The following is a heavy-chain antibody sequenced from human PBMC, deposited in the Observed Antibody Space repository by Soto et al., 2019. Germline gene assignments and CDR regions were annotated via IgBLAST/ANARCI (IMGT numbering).Heavy chain of an antibody. CDR3: ARSNGGYSYGRLDY. CDR2: IWYDGSNK. V-gene: IGHV3-33*01. Sequence: QVQLMESGGGVVQPGRSLRLSCAASGFTFSSYGMHWVRQAPGKGLEWVAVIWYDGSNKYYADSVKGRFTISRDNSKNTLYLQMNSLRAEDTAVYYCARSNGGYSYGRLDYWGQGTLVTVSS. D-gene: IGHD5-18*01. CDR1: GFTFSSYG. J-gene: IGHJ4*02.